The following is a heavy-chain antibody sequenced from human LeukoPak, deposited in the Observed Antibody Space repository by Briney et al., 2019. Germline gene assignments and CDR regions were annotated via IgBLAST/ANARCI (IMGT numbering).Heavy chain of an antibody. CDR3: AKAVSDYWSEHFDY. V-gene: IGHV1-18*01. Sequence: GVSVKVSCKASGYTFTSYGINWVRQAPGQGLEWMGWISANNGNTKFAQKFQGRVTMTTDTSTTTAYMELRSLTSDDSAVYYCAKAVSDYWSEHFDYWGQGTLVTVSS. J-gene: IGHJ4*02. CDR2: ISANNGNT. CDR1: GYTFTSYG. D-gene: IGHD3-3*01.